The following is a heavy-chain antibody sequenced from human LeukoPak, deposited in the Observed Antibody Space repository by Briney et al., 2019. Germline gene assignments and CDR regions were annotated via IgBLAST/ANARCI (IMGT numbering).Heavy chain of an antibody. Sequence: GGSLRLSCAASGFTLSGYWMHWVRQAPGKGLVWVSRIRSDGSTIRYADSVKGRFTISRDNSKNTVSLQMHSLRGEDTAVYFCARETGGFDYWGQGTLVTVSS. V-gene: IGHV3-74*01. J-gene: IGHJ4*02. D-gene: IGHD1-26*01. CDR1: GFTLSGYW. CDR3: ARETGGFDY. CDR2: IRSDGSTI.